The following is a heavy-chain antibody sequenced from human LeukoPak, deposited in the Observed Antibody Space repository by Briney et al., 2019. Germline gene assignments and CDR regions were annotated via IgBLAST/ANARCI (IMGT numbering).Heavy chain of an antibody. J-gene: IGHJ4*02. CDR2: IYHSGST. CDR1: GYSISSGYY. Sequence: PSETLSLTCTVSGYSISSGYYWGWIRQPPGKGLEWIGSIYHSGSTYYNPSLKSRATISVDTSKNQFSLKLSSVTAADTAVYYCARAGFGELFTDYWGQGTLVTVSS. V-gene: IGHV4-38-2*02. CDR3: ARAGFGELFTDY. D-gene: IGHD3-10*01.